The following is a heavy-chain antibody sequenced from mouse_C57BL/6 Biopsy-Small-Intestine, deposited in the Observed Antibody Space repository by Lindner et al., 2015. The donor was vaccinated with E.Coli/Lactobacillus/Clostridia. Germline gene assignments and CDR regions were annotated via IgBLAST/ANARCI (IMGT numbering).Heavy chain of an antibody. CDR1: GYAFSNYL. D-gene: IGHD2-12*01. V-gene: IGHV1-54*01. J-gene: IGHJ2*01. CDR3: ARESYLYFDY. CDR2: INPGSGGT. Sequence: VQLQESGAELVRPGTSVKVSCKASGYAFSNYLIEWVKQRPGQGLEWIGVINPGSGGTNHNEKFKGKATLTADKSSSTAYMQLSSLTSEDSAVYFCARESYLYFDYWGQGTTLTVSS.